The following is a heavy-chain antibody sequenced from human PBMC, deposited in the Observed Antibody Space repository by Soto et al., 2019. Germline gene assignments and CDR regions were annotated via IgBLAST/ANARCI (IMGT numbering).Heavy chain of an antibody. D-gene: IGHD3-22*01. CDR1: GYTFTSYA. CDR3: ARVSASHNYYDSSGYYSGWFDP. Sequence: EASVKVSCKASGYTFTSYAMHWVRQAPGQRLEWMGWINAGNGNTKYSQKFQGRVIITRDTSASTAYMDLSSLRSEDTAVYYCARVSASHNYYDSSGYYSGWFDPWGQGTLVTVSS. J-gene: IGHJ5*02. V-gene: IGHV1-3*01. CDR2: INAGNGNT.